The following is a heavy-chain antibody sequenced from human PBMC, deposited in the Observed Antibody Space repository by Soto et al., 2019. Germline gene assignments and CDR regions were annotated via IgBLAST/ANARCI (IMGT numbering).Heavy chain of an antibody. CDR3: SRRFCVHNICCGNFSGVGV. V-gene: IGHV3-33*01. CDR1: GFTFSSYG. J-gene: IGHJ6*02. CDR2: IWYDGSTK. D-gene: IGHD3-3*01. Sequence: QVQLVESGGGVVQPGRSLRLSCTASGFTFSSYGMHWVRQAPGKGLEWVAVIWYDGSTKFYADSVKGRFTISRDNSRNTLYLEMKNLRVEDKAVYYCSRRFCVHNICCGNFSGVGVWGHGTTVSVSS.